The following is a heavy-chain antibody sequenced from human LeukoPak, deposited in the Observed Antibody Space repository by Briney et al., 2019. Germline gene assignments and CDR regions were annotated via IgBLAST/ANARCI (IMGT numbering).Heavy chain of an antibody. CDR2: IYYSGST. D-gene: IGHD5-12*01. V-gene: IGHV4-59*08. CDR1: GGSISIYY. J-gene: IGHJ6*02. Sequence: SETLSLTRTVSGGSISIYYWSWIRQPPGKGLEWIGYIYYSGSTNYNPSLKSRVTISVDTSKNQFSLKLSSVTAADTAVYYCAGSYSGYDLGYYGMDVWGQGTTVTVSS. CDR3: AGSYSGYDLGYYGMDV.